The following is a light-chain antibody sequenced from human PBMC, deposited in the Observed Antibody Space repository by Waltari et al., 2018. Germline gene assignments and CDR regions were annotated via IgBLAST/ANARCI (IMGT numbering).Light chain of an antibody. CDR1: ALPTKY. CDR3: YSTDSSSFPL. V-gene: IGLV3-10*01. CDR2: EDN. J-gene: IGLJ3*02. Sequence: SHELTQPPSVSVSPGQTARITCSGDALPTKYIYWYQQKSGQAPVMLIYEDNKRPSGISGRFSGSSSGTLATLTVSGAVVEDEGDYYCYSTDSSSFPLFGGGTRLTVL.